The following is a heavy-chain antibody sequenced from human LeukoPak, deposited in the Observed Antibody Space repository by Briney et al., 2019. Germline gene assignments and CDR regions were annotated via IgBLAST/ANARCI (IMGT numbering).Heavy chain of an antibody. Sequence: SVKVSCKASGGTFSSYAISWVRQAPGQGLEWMGRIIPILGIANYAQKFQGRVTMTTDTSTSTAYMELRSLRSDDTAVYYCARGTYYYDSSGYFPFDYWGQGTLVTVSS. D-gene: IGHD3-22*01. CDR2: IIPILGIA. CDR1: GGTFSSYA. V-gene: IGHV1-69*04. CDR3: ARGTYYYDSSGYFPFDY. J-gene: IGHJ4*02.